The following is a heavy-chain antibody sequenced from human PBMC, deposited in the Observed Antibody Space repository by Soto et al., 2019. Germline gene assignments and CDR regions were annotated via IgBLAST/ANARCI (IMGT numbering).Heavy chain of an antibody. CDR3: ARVALGYSSGWYLNY. CDR2: IIPILGIA. J-gene: IGHJ4*02. V-gene: IGHV1-69*02. D-gene: IGHD6-19*01. Sequence: VKVSCKASGGTFSSYTISWVRQAPGQGLEWMGRIIPILGIANYAQKFQGRVTITADKSTSTAYMELSSLRSEDTAVYYCARVALGYSSGWYLNYWGQGTLVTVSS. CDR1: GGTFSSYT.